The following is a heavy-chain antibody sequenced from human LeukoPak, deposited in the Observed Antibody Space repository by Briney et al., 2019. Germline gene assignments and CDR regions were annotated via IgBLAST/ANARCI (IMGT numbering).Heavy chain of an antibody. D-gene: IGHD3-3*01. CDR1: GFTVSSNY. CDR2: IYSGGST. J-gene: IGHJ3*02. CDR3: ARSTYYDFWSGYSDAFDI. Sequence: GGSLRLSCAASGFTVSSNYMSWVRQAPGKGLEWVSVIYSGGSTYYADSVKGRFTISRDNAKKSLYLQMNSLRAEDTAVYYCARSTYYDFWSGYSDAFDIWGQGTMVTVSS. V-gene: IGHV3-53*01.